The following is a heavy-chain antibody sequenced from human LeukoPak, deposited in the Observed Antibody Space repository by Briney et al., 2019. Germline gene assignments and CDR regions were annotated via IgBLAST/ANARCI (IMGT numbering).Heavy chain of an antibody. Sequence: GGSLILSCVASGFTFSSYAMSWVRQAPGKGLQWVSTFSTSSGNTYYADSVKGRFTISRDNSKNTLYLQMNSLRAEDTAVYYCAKCSGTSCFTFDYWGQGTLVTVSS. V-gene: IGHV3-23*01. CDR2: FSTSSGNT. D-gene: IGHD2-2*01. CDR3: AKCSGTSCFTFDY. CDR1: GFTFSSYA. J-gene: IGHJ4*02.